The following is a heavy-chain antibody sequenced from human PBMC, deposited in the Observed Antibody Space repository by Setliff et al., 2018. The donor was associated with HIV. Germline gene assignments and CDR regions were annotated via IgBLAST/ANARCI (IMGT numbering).Heavy chain of an antibody. CDR2: MHYSGTT. J-gene: IGHJ5*02. CDR1: GGSISGSSYF. V-gene: IGHV4-39*07. Sequence: PSETLFLTCAVSGGSISGSSYFWGWIRQPPGKGLEWIGSMHYSGTTYYNLSLKSRATISVDTSKNQFSLNLRSVTAADTAVYYCARDMAYFYDSSGSLGWFDPWGQGTLVTVSS. CDR3: ARDMAYFYDSSGSLGWFDP. D-gene: IGHD3-22*01.